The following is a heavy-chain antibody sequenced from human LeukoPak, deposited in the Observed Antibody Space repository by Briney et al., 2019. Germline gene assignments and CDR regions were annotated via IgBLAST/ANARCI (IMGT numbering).Heavy chain of an antibody. CDR2: SYHSGST. CDR1: GGSISSGGYS. CDR3: ARGRDYYGSGSYHDAFDI. J-gene: IGHJ3*02. Sequence: KTSQTLSLTCAVSGGSISSGGYSWSWSRQPPGKGLEWIGYSYHSGSTYYNPSLKSRVTISVDRSKNQFSLKLSSVTAADTAVYYCARGRDYYGSGSYHDAFDIWGQGTMVTVSS. V-gene: IGHV4-30-2*01. D-gene: IGHD3-10*01.